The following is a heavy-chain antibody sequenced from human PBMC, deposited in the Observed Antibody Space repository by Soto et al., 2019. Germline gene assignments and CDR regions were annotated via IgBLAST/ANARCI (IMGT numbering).Heavy chain of an antibody. CDR2: MNPNSGNT. D-gene: IGHD4-4*01. V-gene: IGHV1-8*01. J-gene: IGHJ5*02. Sequence: ASVKVSCKASGYTFTSYDINWVRQATGQGLEWMGWMNPNSGNTGYAQKFQGRVTMTRNTSISTAYMELSSLRSEDTAVYYCARRRGRMTTVTNWFDPWGQGTLVTVSS. CDR1: GYTFTSYD. CDR3: ARRRGRMTTVTNWFDP.